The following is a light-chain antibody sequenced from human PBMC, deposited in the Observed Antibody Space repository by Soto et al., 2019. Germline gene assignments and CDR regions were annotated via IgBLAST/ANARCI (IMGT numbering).Light chain of an antibody. CDR3: QQYNSHPET. V-gene: IGKV1-5*03. CDR1: ECISVW. CDR2: KAY. J-gene: IGKJ1*01. Sequence: DIQMTQSPSTLPAAVGDRGTSTCRARECISVWVARQQQKPGXAXXXLIYKAYRLESGVPSRFRGSRSETAFPLTISRLQPDDFATYYCQQYNSHPETFGQGTKVDIK.